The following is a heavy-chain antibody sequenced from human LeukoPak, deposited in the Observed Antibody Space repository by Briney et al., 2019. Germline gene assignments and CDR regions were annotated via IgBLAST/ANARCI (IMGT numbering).Heavy chain of an antibody. CDR2: ISYDGTKN. Sequence: GRPLRLSCGVSGISFKSYPMYWVRQAPGKGLEWVAVISYDGTKNYHTDSVKGRFTISRDNSKNTLYLQMNSLRVEDTAVYYCAIYGDYDNRVDSWGQGTLVTVSS. V-gene: IGHV3-30*04. D-gene: IGHD4-17*01. CDR3: AIYGDYDNRVDS. CDR1: GISFKSYP. J-gene: IGHJ5*01.